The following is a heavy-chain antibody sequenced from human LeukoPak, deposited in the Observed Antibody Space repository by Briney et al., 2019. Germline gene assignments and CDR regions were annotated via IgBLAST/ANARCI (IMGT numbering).Heavy chain of an antibody. CDR2: INHSGST. D-gene: IGHD6-19*01. CDR3: ARMGAVALSLIDY. V-gene: IGHV4-34*01. Sequence: SETLSLTCAVYGGSFSGYYWSWIRQPPGKGLEWIGEINHSGSTNYNPSLKSRVTISVDTPKNQLSLKLSSVTAADTAVYYCARMGAVALSLIDYWGQGTLVTVSS. CDR1: GGSFSGYY. J-gene: IGHJ4*02.